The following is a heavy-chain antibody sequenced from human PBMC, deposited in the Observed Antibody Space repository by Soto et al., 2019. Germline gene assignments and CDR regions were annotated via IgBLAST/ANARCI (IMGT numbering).Heavy chain of an antibody. CDR3: ARHYYDSSGYRYNWFDP. V-gene: IGHV4-4*07. D-gene: IGHD3-22*01. J-gene: IGHJ5*02. CDR1: CGSIISYY. Sequence: PSETLSLTCTFSCGSIISYYWSWIRQPAGKGLEWIGRIYTSGSTNYNPSLKSRVTMSVDTSKNQFSLKLSSVTAADTAVYYCARHYYDSSGYRYNWFDPWGQGTLVTVSS. CDR2: IYTSGST.